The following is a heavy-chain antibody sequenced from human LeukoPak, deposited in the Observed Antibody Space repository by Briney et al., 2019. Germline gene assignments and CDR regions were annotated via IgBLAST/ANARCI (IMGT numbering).Heavy chain of an antibody. D-gene: IGHD2-2*01. CDR1: GGSISSGDYY. J-gene: IGHJ5*02. Sequence: PSETLSLTCTVSGGSISSGDYYWSWIRQPPGKGLEWIAYIHYSGITSYNTSLKSRVTISVDTSKNQFSLKLNSVTAADTAAYYCARNAARDCTSTACWPRWFDPWGQGALVTVSS. V-gene: IGHV4-30-4*01. CDR2: IHYSGIT. CDR3: ARNAARDCTSTACWPRWFDP.